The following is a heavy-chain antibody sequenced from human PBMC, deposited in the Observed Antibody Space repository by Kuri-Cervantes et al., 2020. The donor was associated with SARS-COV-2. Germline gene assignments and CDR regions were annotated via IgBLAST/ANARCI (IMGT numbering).Heavy chain of an antibody. J-gene: IGHJ3*02. V-gene: IGHV5-51*01. CDR2: NYHGDSDT. CDR1: GYSFTSYW. Sequence: GGSLRLSCKGSGYSFTSYWIGGVRQMPGKGLEWMRINYHGDSDTRYSPSFQGQFTISADKSISTAYLQWSSLKASDTAIYYCASHVGERRGGFSVFDIWGQGTMVTVSS. D-gene: IGHD3-16*01. CDR3: ASHVGERRGGFSVFDI.